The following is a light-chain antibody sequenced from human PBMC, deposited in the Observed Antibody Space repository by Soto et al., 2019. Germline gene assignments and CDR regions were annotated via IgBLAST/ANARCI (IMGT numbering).Light chain of an antibody. CDR3: QQRSKWPLT. Sequence: ESVLTQSSATLSLSPGERATLSCRASQSVTSNALAWYQQKPGQAPRLLIYGVSSRGTGIPDRFSGSGSGTDFALLISSIEPEDFAVYYCQQRSKWPLTFGGGNKVEIQ. V-gene: IGKV3-11*01. CDR2: GVS. J-gene: IGKJ4*01. CDR1: QSVTSN.